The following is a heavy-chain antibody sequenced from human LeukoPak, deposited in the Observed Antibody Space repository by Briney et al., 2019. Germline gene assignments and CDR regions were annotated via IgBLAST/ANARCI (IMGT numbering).Heavy chain of an antibody. Sequence: GGSLRLSCAASKFSFSAYWMHWVRQAPGKGLVWVSRINSDGSRTNYADSVKGRFTISRDNAKNTLYLQMNSLRAEDTAVYYCARVLTGSWDWFDPWGQGTLVTVSS. CDR1: KFSFSAYW. J-gene: IGHJ5*02. D-gene: IGHD2-8*02. CDR3: ARVLTGSWDWFDP. V-gene: IGHV3-74*01. CDR2: INSDGSRT.